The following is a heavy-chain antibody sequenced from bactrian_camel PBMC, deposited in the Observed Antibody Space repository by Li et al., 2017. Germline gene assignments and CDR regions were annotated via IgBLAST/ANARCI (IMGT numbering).Heavy chain of an antibody. D-gene: IGHD6*01. CDR3: AAGEFLSPVPPFCTVVDHIPSDFGY. CDR1: GSTEDLC. CDR2: LDSDGRM. J-gene: IGHJ6*01. Sequence: HVQLVESGGGLVQPGGSLRLSCVASGSTEDLCMAWFRQVPGKDREGVAALDSDGRMGYAYSVKGRFTISKDNVKRTLYLQMNNLQPEDTAMYYCAAGEFLSPVPPFCTVVDHIPSDFGYWGQGTQVTVS. V-gene: IGHV3S53*01.